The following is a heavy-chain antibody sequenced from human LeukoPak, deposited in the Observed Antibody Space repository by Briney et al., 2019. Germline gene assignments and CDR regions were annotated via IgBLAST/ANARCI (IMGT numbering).Heavy chain of an antibody. V-gene: IGHV3-48*03. CDR3: AREGPGWAAAAGKPFNWFDP. J-gene: IGHJ5*02. CDR2: ISSSGSTI. Sequence: GGSLRLSCAASGFTFSSYEMNWVRQAPGNGLEWVSYISSSGSTIYYADSVKGRFTISRDNAKNSLYLQMSSLRAEDTAVYYCAREGPGWAAAAGKPFNWFDPWGQGTLVTVSS. CDR1: GFTFSSYE. D-gene: IGHD6-13*01.